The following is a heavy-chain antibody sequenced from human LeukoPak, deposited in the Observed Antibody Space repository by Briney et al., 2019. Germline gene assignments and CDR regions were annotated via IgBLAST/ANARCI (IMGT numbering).Heavy chain of an antibody. CDR1: GFTFSSYS. J-gene: IGHJ4*02. CDR3: ARDREDSSSWYERGIDN. CDR2: ISSSSSTI. Sequence: GGSLRLSCAASGFTFSSYSMNWVRQAPGKGLEWVSYISSSSSTIYYADSVKGRFTISRDNAKNSLYLQMNSLRAEDTAVYYCARDREDSSSWYERGIDNWGQGTLVTVSS. D-gene: IGHD6-13*01. V-gene: IGHV3-48*01.